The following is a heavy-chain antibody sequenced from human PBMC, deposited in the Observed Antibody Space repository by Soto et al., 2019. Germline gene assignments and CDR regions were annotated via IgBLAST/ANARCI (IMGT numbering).Heavy chain of an antibody. CDR3: ARHYSSGSRNWFDT. J-gene: IGHJ5*02. CDR1: GASINSGDYY. CDR2: IYYSGST. Sequence: SETLSLTCTVSGASINSGDYYWSWIRQPPGKGLEWIGHIYYSGSTYYNPSLRSRVTISADTSKNQFSRKRSSVNAADTAVFYCARHYSSGSRNWFDTWGQGTLVTVSS. D-gene: IGHD6-19*01. V-gene: IGHV4-30-4*01.